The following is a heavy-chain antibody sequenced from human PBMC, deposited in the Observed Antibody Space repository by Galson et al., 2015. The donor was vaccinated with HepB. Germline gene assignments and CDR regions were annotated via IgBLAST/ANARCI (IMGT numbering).Heavy chain of an antibody. D-gene: IGHD2/OR15-2a*01. CDR1: GFSFGSHS. CDR3: TKDRTKGEVHYFYAMDA. V-gene: IGHV3-23*01. J-gene: IGHJ6*02. CDR2: ISASGEST. Sequence: SLRLSCAVSGFSFGSHSMSWVRQSPGKGLEWVSVISASGESTYYADLAKGRFTISRDNSKNTLFLHMNDLRAEDTAVYHCTKDRTKGEVHYFYAMDAGGQGTTVSVSS.